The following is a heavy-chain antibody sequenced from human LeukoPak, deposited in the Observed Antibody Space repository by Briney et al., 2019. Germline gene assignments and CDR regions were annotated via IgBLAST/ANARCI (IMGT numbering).Heavy chain of an antibody. D-gene: IGHD3-10*01. CDR1: GGSISSYY. Sequence: SETLSLTCTVSGGSISSYYWSWLRQPPGKGLEWHGYIYYSGSTNYNPSLKSRVTISVDTSKNQFSLKLSSVTAADTAVYYCARVNYYGSGSTPPFDYWGQGTLVTVSS. J-gene: IGHJ4*02. CDR3: ARVNYYGSGSTPPFDY. V-gene: IGHV4-59*01. CDR2: IYYSGST.